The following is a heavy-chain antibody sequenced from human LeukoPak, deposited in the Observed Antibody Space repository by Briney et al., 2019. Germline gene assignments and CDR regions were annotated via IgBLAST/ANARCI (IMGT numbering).Heavy chain of an antibody. Sequence: SETLSLTCTVSGGSISSSSYYWGWLRQPPGKGLEWIGSIYYSGSTYYNPSLKSRVTISVDTSKNQFSLKLSSVTAADTAVYYCARPPSAAGEYFQHWGQGTLVTVSS. CDR2: IYYSGST. V-gene: IGHV4-39*01. J-gene: IGHJ1*01. D-gene: IGHD6-13*01. CDR3: ARPPSAAGEYFQH. CDR1: GGSISSSSYY.